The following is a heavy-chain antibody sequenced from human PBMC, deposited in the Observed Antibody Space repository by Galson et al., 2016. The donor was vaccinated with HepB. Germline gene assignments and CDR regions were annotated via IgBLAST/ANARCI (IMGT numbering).Heavy chain of an antibody. D-gene: IGHD6-25*01. CDR3: AGEGASGYALDY. Sequence: CAISGDSVSSNSAGWNWMRQSPSRGLEWLGRTYYRSKWYNDYAESVKSRVTINPDTSKNQFSLQLHSVTPDDTAFYYCAGEGASGYALDYWGQGTLVTVSS. CDR1: GDSVSSNSAG. CDR2: TYYRSKWYN. V-gene: IGHV6-1*01. J-gene: IGHJ4*02.